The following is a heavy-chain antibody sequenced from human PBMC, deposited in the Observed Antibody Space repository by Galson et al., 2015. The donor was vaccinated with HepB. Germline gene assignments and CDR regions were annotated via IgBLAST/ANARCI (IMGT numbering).Heavy chain of an antibody. V-gene: IGHV1-18*04. CDR1: GYTFTSYG. CDR2: ISAYNGNT. Sequence: SVKVSCKASGYTFTSYGISWVRQAPGQGLEWMGWISAYNGNTNYAQKLQGRVTMTTDTSTSTAYMELRSLRSDDTAVYYCARSSESYSNGEGPVQTHYYYYGMDVWGQGTTVTVSS. CDR3: ARSSESYSNGEGPVQTHYYYYGMDV. J-gene: IGHJ6*02. D-gene: IGHD4-11*01.